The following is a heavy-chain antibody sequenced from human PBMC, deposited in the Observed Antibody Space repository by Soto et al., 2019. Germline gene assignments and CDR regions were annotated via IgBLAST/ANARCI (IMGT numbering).Heavy chain of an antibody. Sequence: QVHLQQWGAGLLKPSETLSLTCAVYGGSFSPHYWSWIRQPPGKGLEWIGEINNVGSTNYNMSLRGRATISMDAPKNQVSLGVTSVTAAATAAYYCGRVGCPNGHCSPLNYWGQGTLVTASS. CDR2: INNVGST. D-gene: IGHD2-8*01. CDR3: GRVGCPNGHCSPLNY. J-gene: IGHJ4*02. V-gene: IGHV4-34*01. CDR1: GGSFSPHY.